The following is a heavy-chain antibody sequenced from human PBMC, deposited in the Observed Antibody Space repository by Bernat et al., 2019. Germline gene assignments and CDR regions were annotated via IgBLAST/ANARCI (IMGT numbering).Heavy chain of an antibody. CDR1: GFTFSSYG. CDR3: ARENIAENWFDP. V-gene: IGHV3-30*03. Sequence: QVQLVESGGGVVQPGRSLRLSCAASGFTFSSYGMHWVRQAPGKGLEWVAVISYDGSNKYYADSVKGRFTISRDNSKNTLYLQMNSLRAEDTAVYYCARENIAENWFDPWGQGTLVTVSS. J-gene: IGHJ5*02. D-gene: IGHD6-13*01. CDR2: ISYDGSNK.